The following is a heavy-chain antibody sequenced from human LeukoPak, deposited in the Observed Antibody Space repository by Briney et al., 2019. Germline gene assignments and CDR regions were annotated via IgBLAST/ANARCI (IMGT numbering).Heavy chain of an antibody. Sequence: PGGSLRLSCAASGFTFSRYSMNWVRQAPGKGLEWVSSISSSSSYIFYADSVKGRFTISRDNAENSLYLQMNSLRDADTAVYYCARDNVAAPGGDYWGQGTLGTVSS. V-gene: IGHV3-21*01. J-gene: IGHJ4*02. CDR3: ARDNVAAPGGDY. D-gene: IGHD6-25*01. CDR1: GFTFSRYS. CDR2: ISSSSSYI.